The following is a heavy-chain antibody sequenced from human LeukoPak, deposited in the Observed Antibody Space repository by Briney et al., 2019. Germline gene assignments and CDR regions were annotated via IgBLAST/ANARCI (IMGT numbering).Heavy chain of an antibody. V-gene: IGHV3-23*01. Sequence: GGSLRLSCAASAFTFSNYAMSWVRQAPGKGMEWDSSIRGSGSGRYYADSVKGRSTISRDNSENTLHLQMNSLRAEDTAVYYCARLGDDYGSYSGQVDYWGQGTLVSVSS. CDR2: IRGSGSGR. CDR1: AFTFSNYA. CDR3: ARLGDDYGSYSGQVDY. J-gene: IGHJ4*02. D-gene: IGHD4-17*01.